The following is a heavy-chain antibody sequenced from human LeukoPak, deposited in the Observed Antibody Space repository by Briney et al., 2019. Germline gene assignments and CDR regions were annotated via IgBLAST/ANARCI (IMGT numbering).Heavy chain of an antibody. J-gene: IGHJ6*03. Sequence: GGSLRLSCTVSGFTVSSNSMSWVRQAPGKGLEWVSFIYSDNTHYSDSVKGRFTISRDNSKNTLYVQMNSLRDEDTAVYYCAKDRYGDYDINYMDVWGKGTTVTISS. CDR3: AKDRYGDYDINYMDV. V-gene: IGHV3-66*03. D-gene: IGHD4-17*01. CDR1: GFTVSSNS. CDR2: IYSDNT.